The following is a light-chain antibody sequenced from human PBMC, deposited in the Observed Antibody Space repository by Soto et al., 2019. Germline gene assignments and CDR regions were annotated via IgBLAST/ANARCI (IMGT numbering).Light chain of an antibody. V-gene: IGLV2-11*01. CDR3: SSYAGSYTSYNYV. CDR2: DVS. CDR1: SSDVGGYNY. Sequence: QSALTQPRSVSGSPGQSVTISCTGTSSDVGGYNYVSWYQQHPGKAPKLMIYDVSKRPSGVPDRFSGSKSGNTASLTISGLQAEDEADYSCSSYAGSYTSYNYVFGTGTKVTVL. J-gene: IGLJ1*01.